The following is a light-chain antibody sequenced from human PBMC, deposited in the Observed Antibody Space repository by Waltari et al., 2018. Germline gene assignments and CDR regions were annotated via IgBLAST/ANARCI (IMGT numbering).Light chain of an antibody. CDR1: QSVRSSY. V-gene: IGKV3-20*01. CDR2: VAS. CDR3: QQYGSSPRT. Sequence: IGLSPSPRPLSLCPGDSATLPGRASQSVRSSYLAWYQQKPGQAPRLLIYVASSRATGIPDRFSGSGSGTDFTLTISRLEPEDFAVYYCQQYGSSPRTFGQGTKVEIK. J-gene: IGKJ1*01.